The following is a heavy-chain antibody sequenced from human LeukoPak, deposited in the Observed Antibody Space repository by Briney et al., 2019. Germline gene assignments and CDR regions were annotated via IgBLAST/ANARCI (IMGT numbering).Heavy chain of an antibody. CDR2: IYSGGGT. CDR3: ARDLRGNRDY. Sequence: GGSLRLSCAASGFTVSNNYMSWVRQAPGKGLEWVSVIYSGGGTYYADSVKGRFTISRDNSRNTLYLQMNSLRAEDTAVYFCARDLRGNRDYWGQGTLVTVSS. J-gene: IGHJ4*02. V-gene: IGHV3-66*01. CDR1: GFTVSNNY. D-gene: IGHD4-23*01.